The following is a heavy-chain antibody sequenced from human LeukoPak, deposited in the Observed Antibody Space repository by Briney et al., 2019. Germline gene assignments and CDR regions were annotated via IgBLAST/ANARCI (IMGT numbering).Heavy chain of an antibody. Sequence: GASVKVSCKASGYTFTSYHMHWVRQAPGQGLEWMGIINPSGGTTNYAQKFRGRVTMTTDTSTSTAYMELRSLRSDDTAVYYCARGSPFEGYYDILTGYHAYDSSFDYWGQGTLVTVSS. J-gene: IGHJ4*02. D-gene: IGHD3-9*01. CDR2: INPSGGTT. CDR3: ARGSPFEGYYDILTGYHAYDSSFDY. V-gene: IGHV1-46*01. CDR1: GYTFTSYH.